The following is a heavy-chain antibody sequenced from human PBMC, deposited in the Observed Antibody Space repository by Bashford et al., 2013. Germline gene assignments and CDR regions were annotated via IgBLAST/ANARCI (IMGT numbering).Heavy chain of an antibody. CDR2: INWNDDIR. J-gene: IGHJ4*02. CDR3: VREDRAGYSIDY. V-gene: IGHV3-20*01. Sequence: GALRLSCVASGVILFADYGMAWVRQAPGKGLEWVSGINWNDDIRSYAESVKGRFTVSRDNAKNSLYLQMNSLRAEDSALYHCVREDRAGYSIDYWGQGILVTVSS. CDR1: GVILFADYG. D-gene: IGHD5-24*01.